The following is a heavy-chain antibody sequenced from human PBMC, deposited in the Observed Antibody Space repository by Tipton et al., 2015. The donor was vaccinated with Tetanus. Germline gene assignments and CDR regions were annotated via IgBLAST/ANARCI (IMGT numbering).Heavy chain of an antibody. CDR3: ARGDYYGSGTYDV. Sequence: TLSLTCAVYGASSSGFYWSWIRQPPGKGLQWIGEVNHRGGSSYNPFLKSRVTLSLDTTKKQVSLKLSSVTAADTAVYYCARGDYYGSGTYDVWGQGTTVTVPS. D-gene: IGHD3-10*01. CDR1: GASSSGFY. V-gene: IGHV4-34*01. CDR2: VNHRGGS. J-gene: IGHJ6*02.